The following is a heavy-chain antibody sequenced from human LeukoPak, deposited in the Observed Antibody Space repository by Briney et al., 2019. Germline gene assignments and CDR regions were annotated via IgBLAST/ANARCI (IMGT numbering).Heavy chain of an antibody. D-gene: IGHD6-6*01. V-gene: IGHV3-66*01. CDR3: ARDQPGGARGYYYYGMDV. CDR1: GFTVSSNY. CDR2: IYSGGST. Sequence: GGSLRLSCAASGFTVSSNYMSWVRQAPGKGLEWVSVIYSGGSTYHADSVKGRFTISRDNSKNTLYLQMNSLRAEDTAVYYCARDQPGGARGYYYYGMDVWGQGTTVTVSS. J-gene: IGHJ6*02.